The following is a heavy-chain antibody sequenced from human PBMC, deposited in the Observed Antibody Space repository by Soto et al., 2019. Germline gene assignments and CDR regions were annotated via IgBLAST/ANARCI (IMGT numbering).Heavy chain of an antibody. CDR2: ISCDGSNK. J-gene: IGHJ6*02. CDR3: ARDGYSSSWYGGISYYYYGMDV. CDR1: GFTFSSYA. Sequence: QVQLVESGGGVVQPGRSLRLSCAASGFTFSSYAMHWVRQAPGKGLEWVAVISCDGSNKYYADSVKGRFTISRDNSKNTLYLQMNSLRAEDTAVYYCARDGYSSSWYGGISYYYYGMDVWGQGTTVTVSS. D-gene: IGHD6-13*01. V-gene: IGHV3-30-3*01.